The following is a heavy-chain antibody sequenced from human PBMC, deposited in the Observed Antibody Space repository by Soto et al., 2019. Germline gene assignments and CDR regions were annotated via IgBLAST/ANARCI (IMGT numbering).Heavy chain of an antibody. J-gene: IGHJ5*02. Sequence: QVQLQESGPGLVKPSETLSLTCTVSGGSISSYYWSWIRQPPGKGLEWIGYIYYSGSTNYNPSLKSRVTISVDTSKNQFSLKLSSVTAADTAVYYCARLRAYGVGWFDTWGQGTLVTVSS. CDR3: ARLRAYGVGWFDT. CDR1: GGSISSYY. D-gene: IGHD4-17*01. V-gene: IGHV4-59*01. CDR2: IYYSGST.